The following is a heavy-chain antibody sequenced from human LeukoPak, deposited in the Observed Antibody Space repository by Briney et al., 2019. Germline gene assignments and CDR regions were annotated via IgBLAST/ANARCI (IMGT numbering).Heavy chain of an antibody. Sequence: PGGSLRLSCAASGFXFSDYSMNWVRQAPGKGLEWVSSISSSGTYIYYADSVKGRVTISRDNAKNSLYLQMNSLRAEDTAVYYCAQVPDGSGVGDFDDWGQGALVTVSS. CDR2: ISSSGTYI. D-gene: IGHD3-10*01. CDR3: AQVPDGSGVGDFDD. V-gene: IGHV3-21*01. CDR1: GFXFSDYS. J-gene: IGHJ4*02.